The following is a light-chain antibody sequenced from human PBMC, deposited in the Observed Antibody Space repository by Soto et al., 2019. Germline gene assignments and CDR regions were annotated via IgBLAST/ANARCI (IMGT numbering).Light chain of an antibody. CDR2: WAS. CDR1: QSVFYSSSDKNL. V-gene: IGKV4-1*01. J-gene: IGKJ1*01. Sequence: DIVMTQSPDSLAVSLGERATINCKSSQSVFYSSSDKNLLTWYQQKPGQPPRLLIYWASTRESGVPDRFSGSGSGTEFTLTISSRQAEDVATYYCHQYYISPWTFGQGTKVEIK. CDR3: HQYYISPWT.